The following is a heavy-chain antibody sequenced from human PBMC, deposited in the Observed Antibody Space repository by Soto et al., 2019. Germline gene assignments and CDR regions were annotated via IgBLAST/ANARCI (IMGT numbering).Heavy chain of an antibody. CDR2: ITTTSTYK. V-gene: IGHV3-21*01. Sequence: PGGSLGLSCVASAFTFNNFPMHWVRQAPGKGLQWLASITTTSTYKYYADSVKGRFSISRDNAKNSLYLELTNLRSEDTAVYYCAREKCSSTSCNHGMDVWGLGTTVTVSS. CDR1: AFTFNNFP. J-gene: IGHJ6*02. D-gene: IGHD2-2*01. CDR3: AREKCSSTSCNHGMDV.